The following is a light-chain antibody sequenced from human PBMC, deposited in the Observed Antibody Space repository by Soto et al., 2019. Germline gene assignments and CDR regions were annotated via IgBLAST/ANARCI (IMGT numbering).Light chain of an antibody. CDR3: CSYAGSSTYV. CDR1: SSDVGSYDL. CDR2: EVS. V-gene: IGLV2-23*02. Sequence: QSALTQPASVSGSPGQSITISCTGTSSDVGSYDLVSWYQQHPGKAPKLMIYEVSKRPSGVSNRFSGSKSGNTASLTISGLQAEDEADYYCCSYAGSSTYVFGNGTKVXXL. J-gene: IGLJ1*01.